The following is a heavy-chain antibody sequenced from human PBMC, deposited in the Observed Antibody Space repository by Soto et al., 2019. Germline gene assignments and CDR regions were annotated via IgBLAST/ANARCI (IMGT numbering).Heavy chain of an antibody. V-gene: IGHV3-30*18. CDR3: AKEMFPRTVLDSSSPWGDY. J-gene: IGHJ4*02. CDR1: GFTLRSYG. Sequence: QVQLVESGGGVVQPGKSLRLSCAASGFTLRSYGMHWVRQAPGKGLEWLAVISYDESHKYYADSVKGRFTISRDTSKNPLYLQMYSLRAEDTAVYYCAKEMFPRTVLDSSSPWGDYWGQGTEVTVSS. D-gene: IGHD6-6*01. CDR2: ISYDESHK.